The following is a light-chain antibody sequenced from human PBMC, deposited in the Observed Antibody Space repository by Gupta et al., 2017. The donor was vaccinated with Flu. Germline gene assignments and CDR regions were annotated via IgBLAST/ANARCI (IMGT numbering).Light chain of an antibody. V-gene: IGKV3-11*01. CDR1: QSVSSY. CDR2: DAS. Sequence: EIVLTQSPATLSLSPGEGATRSCRASQSVSSYLAWYQQKPGQAPRLLIYDASNSATGIPDRFSGSGSGTDFTLTSSSRETEDFAVYYGQQRSNRVTFGQGTKMEIK. CDR3: QQRSNRVT. J-gene: IGKJ2*01.